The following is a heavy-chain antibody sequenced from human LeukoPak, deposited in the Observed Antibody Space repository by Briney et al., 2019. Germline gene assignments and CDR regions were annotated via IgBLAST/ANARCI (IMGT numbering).Heavy chain of an antibody. Sequence: GGSLRLSCAASGFTFSSYGMHWVRQAPGKGLEWVAVISYDGSNKYYADSVKGRFTISRDNSKNMLYLQMNSLRAEDTAVYYCAKDLTIFGGRGMDVWGQGTTVTVSS. J-gene: IGHJ6*02. CDR2: ISYDGSNK. D-gene: IGHD3-3*01. CDR3: AKDLTIFGGRGMDV. CDR1: GFTFSSYG. V-gene: IGHV3-30*18.